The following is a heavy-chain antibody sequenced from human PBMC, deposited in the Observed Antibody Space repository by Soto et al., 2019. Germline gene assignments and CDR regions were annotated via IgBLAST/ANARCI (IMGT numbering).Heavy chain of an antibody. Sequence: QVQLVQSGAEVKKPGASVKVSCKASGYTFTSYYMHWVRQAPGQGLEWMGIINPSGGSTSYAQKFQGRVTMTRDTSTSTVYMELSSLRSEDTAVYYCARGIGGYDYLYYYYGMDVWGQGTTVTVSS. J-gene: IGHJ6*02. CDR1: GYTFTSYY. V-gene: IGHV1-46*01. CDR3: ARGIGGYDYLYYYYGMDV. CDR2: INPSGGST. D-gene: IGHD5-12*01.